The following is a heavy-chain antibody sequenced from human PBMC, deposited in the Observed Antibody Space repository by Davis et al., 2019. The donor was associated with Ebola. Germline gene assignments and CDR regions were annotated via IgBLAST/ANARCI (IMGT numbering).Heavy chain of an antibody. Sequence: PGGSLRLSCAASGFTFSGYWMHWVRQVPGKGLVWVSHIDADGGSTGYADSVKGRFTISRDNSKNTLYLQMNSLRAEDTAVYYCARGSGSYYSYYFDYWGQGTLVTVSS. CDR1: GFTFSGYW. CDR2: IDADGGST. CDR3: ARGSGSYYSYYFDY. V-gene: IGHV3-74*01. J-gene: IGHJ4*02. D-gene: IGHD3-10*01.